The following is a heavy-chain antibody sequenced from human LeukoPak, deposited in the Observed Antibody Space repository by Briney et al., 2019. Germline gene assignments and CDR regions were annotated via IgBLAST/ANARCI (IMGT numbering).Heavy chain of an antibody. D-gene: IGHD2-2*01. CDR2: IYSSGST. CDR3: ARERREQLLPPYTRSVTYFDY. V-gene: IGHV4-4*07. J-gene: IGHJ4*02. CDR1: GGSISSYF. Sequence: SETLSLTCTVSGGSISSYFWSWIRQPAGKGLEWIGRIYSSGSTNYNPSLKSRVTMSVDTSKNQFSLKLSSVTAADTAVYYCARERREQLLPPYTRSVTYFDYWGQGALVTVSS.